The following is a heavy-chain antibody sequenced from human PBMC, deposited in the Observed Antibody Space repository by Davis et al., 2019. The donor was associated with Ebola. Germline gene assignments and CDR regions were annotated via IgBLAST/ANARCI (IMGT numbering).Heavy chain of an antibody. D-gene: IGHD3-10*02. Sequence: GESLKISCAASGFTFSSYAMHWVRQAPGKGLEWVAVISYDGSNKYYADSVKGRFTISRDNSKNTLYLQMNSLRAEDTAVYYCATTYTTFEVDYWGQGTLVTVSS. CDR3: ATTYTTFEVDY. J-gene: IGHJ4*02. CDR2: ISYDGSNK. V-gene: IGHV3-30-3*01. CDR1: GFTFSSYA.